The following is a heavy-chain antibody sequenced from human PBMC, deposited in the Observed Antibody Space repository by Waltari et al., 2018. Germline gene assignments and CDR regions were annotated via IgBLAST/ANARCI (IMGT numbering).Heavy chain of an antibody. V-gene: IGHV3-30*02. CDR1: GFTFSGYG. J-gene: IGHJ4*02. CDR2: IREDGGKK. CDR3: AKEGGSSWDFDY. D-gene: IGHD6-13*01. Sequence: QVQLVESGGGVVQPGGALRLSCAASGFTFSGYGLPWLRQAPGKGLELVAFIREDGGKKYYADSGKGRFTISRDNSKNTLYLQMNSLRTEDTAVYYCAKEGGSSWDFDYWGQGALVTVSS.